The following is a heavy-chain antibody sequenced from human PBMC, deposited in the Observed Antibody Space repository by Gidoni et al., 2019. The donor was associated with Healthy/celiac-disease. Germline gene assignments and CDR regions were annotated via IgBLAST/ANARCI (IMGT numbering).Heavy chain of an antibody. CDR2: ISGSGGST. J-gene: IGHJ5*02. V-gene: IGHV3-23*01. Sequence: EVQLLESGGGLVQPGGSLRLSCAASGFTFSSYAMSWVRQAPGKGLEWVSAISGSGGSTYYADSVKGRFTISRDNSKNTLYLQMNSLRAEDTAVYYCAKDPIVVVVAATRVGSGWFDPWGQGTLITVSS. D-gene: IGHD2-15*01. CDR3: AKDPIVVVVAATRVGSGWFDP. CDR1: GFTFSSYA.